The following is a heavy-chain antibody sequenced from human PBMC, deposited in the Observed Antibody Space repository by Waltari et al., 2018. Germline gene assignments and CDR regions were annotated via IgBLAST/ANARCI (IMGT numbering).Heavy chain of an antibody. V-gene: IGHV5-51*01. CDR1: GNMFNNFW. CDR2: IFPRDSDI. J-gene: IGHJ3*02. CDR3: ARHEAFDI. Sequence: EVQLVQSGAEDKNSREPLTISCKALGNMFNNFWIAWVRPMPGEGLEWMGFIFPRDSDIRYSPSFQGQVTISVDRSTSTAYLRWESLKASDTAMYYCARHEAFDIWGQGTMVTVSS.